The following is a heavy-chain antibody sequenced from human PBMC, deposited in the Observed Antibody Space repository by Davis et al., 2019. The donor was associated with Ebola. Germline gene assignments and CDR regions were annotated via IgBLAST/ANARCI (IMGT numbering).Heavy chain of an antibody. D-gene: IGHD3-22*01. V-gene: IGHV4-59*08. Sequence: MPSETLSLTCTVSGGSISSYYWSWIRQPPGKGLEWIGYIYYSGSTYYNPSLKSRVTISVDTSKNQFSLKLSSVTAADTAVYYCARLSVVLDYWGQGTLVTVSS. CDR1: GGSISSYY. CDR2: IYYSGST. CDR3: ARLSVVLDY. J-gene: IGHJ4*02.